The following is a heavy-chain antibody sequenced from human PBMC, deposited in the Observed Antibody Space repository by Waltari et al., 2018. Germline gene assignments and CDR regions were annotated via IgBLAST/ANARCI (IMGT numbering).Heavy chain of an antibody. CDR2: ISPCLVFT. CDR1: GGTFTSHT. J-gene: IGHJ5*02. Sequence: QVQLVQSGAELKKPGSSVKVSCKASGGTFTSHTFSWVRQAPGQGLEWMGRISPCLVFTNYAQKFQGRVAITADKSTSTVYMELSSLRSEDTAAYYCARGAYHGGPRIESGRFDPWGQGTLVTVSS. D-gene: IGHD3-16*01. CDR3: ARGAYHGGPRIESGRFDP. V-gene: IGHV1-69*02.